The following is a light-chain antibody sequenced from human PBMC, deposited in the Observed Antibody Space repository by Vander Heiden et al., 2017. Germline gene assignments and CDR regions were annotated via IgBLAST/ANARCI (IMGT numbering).Light chain of an antibody. J-gene: IGKJ4*01. CDR2: KAS. Sequence: DIQMTQSPSNLSASVGDRVTITCRASQSISSWLAWYQQKPGKAPKPLIYKASRLESGVPSRFSGSGSGTEFTRTISSLQPDAFATYYCQQPLTFGGGTKVEIK. CDR3: QQPLT. V-gene: IGKV1-5*03. CDR1: QSISSW.